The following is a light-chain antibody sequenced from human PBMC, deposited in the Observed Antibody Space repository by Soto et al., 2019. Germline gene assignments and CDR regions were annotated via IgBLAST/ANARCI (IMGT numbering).Light chain of an antibody. CDR3: SSYTSSATTV. Sequence: QSVLTQPASVCGSPGQSITISCTGTSNDVGTYNYVSWYQHQPGKAPRLIIYEVSNRPSGVSHRFSGSKSGHMASLNISGLQAEDEAAYFCSSYTSSATTVFGTGTKVTVL. CDR2: EVS. V-gene: IGLV2-14*01. J-gene: IGLJ1*01. CDR1: SNDVGTYNY.